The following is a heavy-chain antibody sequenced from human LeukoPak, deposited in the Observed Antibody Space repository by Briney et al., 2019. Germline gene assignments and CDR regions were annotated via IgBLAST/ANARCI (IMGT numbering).Heavy chain of an antibody. CDR1: GFTFSDYG. Sequence: GGSLRLSCPASGFTFSDYGMHWVRQAPGKGLEWVAFIRYDGSDKYYADSVEGRFTISRDNSKNTLYLQMNSLRAEDTAVYYCEKRQLGIGQNSYYFDNSASYTYPFVYWGQGTLVTVSS. D-gene: IGHD3-22*01. J-gene: IGHJ4*02. V-gene: IGHV3-30*02. CDR3: EKRQLGIGQNSYYFDNSASYTYPFVY. CDR2: IRYDGSDK.